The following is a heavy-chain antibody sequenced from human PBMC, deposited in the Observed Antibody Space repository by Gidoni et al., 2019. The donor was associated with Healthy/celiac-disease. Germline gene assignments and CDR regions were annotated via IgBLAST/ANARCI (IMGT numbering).Heavy chain of an antibody. CDR1: GFTFSSSA. Sequence: QVQLVESGGGVVQPGRSLRLSCSASGFTFSSSAMHWARQAPGKGLAWVAVISYDGSNKYYADSVKGRFTISRDNSKNTLYLQMNSLRAEDTAVYYCARDRRPAMVTFSAYYYYYGMDVWGQGTTVTVSS. J-gene: IGHJ6*02. V-gene: IGHV3-30-3*01. CDR3: ARDRRPAMVTFSAYYYYYGMDV. CDR2: ISYDGSNK. D-gene: IGHD5-18*01.